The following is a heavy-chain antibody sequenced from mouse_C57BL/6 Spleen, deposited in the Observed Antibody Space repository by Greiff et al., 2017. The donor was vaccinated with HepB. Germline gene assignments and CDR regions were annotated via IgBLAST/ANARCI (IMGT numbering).Heavy chain of an antibody. V-gene: IGHV1-18*01. CDR3: AREGTSYYFDY. Sequence: EVQLQQSGPELVKPGASVKIPCKASGYTFTDYNMDWVKQSHGKSLEWIGDINPNNGGTIYNQKFKGKATLTVDKSSCTAYMELRSLTSEDTAVYYCAREGTSYYFDYWGQGTTLTVSS. J-gene: IGHJ2*01. CDR1: GYTFTDYN. D-gene: IGHD3-3*01. CDR2: INPNNGGT.